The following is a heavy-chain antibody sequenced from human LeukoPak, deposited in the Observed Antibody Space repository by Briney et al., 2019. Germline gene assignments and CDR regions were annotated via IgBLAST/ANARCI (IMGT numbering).Heavy chain of an antibody. Sequence: QPGESLRLSCAASGFTFSSYAMSWVRQAPGKGLEWVSAISRSGDRTYYADSVKGRFTISRDNSRNTLFLQMNSLRAEDTAVYYCTREGCSSTTCGGMDVWGQGTTVTVSS. CDR1: GFTFSSYA. CDR2: ISRSGDRT. CDR3: TREGCSSTTCGGMDV. V-gene: IGHV3-23*01. J-gene: IGHJ6*02. D-gene: IGHD2-2*01.